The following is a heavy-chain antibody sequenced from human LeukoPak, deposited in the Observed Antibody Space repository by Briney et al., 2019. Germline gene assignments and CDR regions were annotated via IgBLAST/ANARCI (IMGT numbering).Heavy chain of an antibody. CDR1: GGSVTSNSYY. CDR3: ATDPVGYCSSDSCYSVDY. Sequence: SETLSLTCTVSGGSVTSNSYYWGWIRQPPGKGLEWIGSIYYSGSTYYNPSLKSRVTISVDTSKNQFSLKLSSVTAADTAVYYCATDPVGYCSSDSCYSVDYWGQGSLVTVSS. V-gene: IGHV4-39*07. CDR2: IYYSGST. J-gene: IGHJ4*02. D-gene: IGHD2-15*01.